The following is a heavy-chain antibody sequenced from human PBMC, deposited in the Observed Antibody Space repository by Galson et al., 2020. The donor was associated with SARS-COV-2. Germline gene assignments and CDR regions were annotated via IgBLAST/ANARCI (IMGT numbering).Heavy chain of an antibody. CDR3: ARESDVYCSGGRCFDQVYAFDI. CDR2: IYYSGST. V-gene: IGHV4-31*03. J-gene: IGHJ3*02. Sequence: SETLSLTCTVSGGSISSGGYYWSWIRQHPGNGLEWIRYIYYSGSTHYNPPPKSRVTISVDTSKNQFSLKLSSVTAADAAVYYCARESDVYCSGGRCFDQVYAFDIGGQGRMVTVSS. CDR1: GGSISSGGYY. D-gene: IGHD2-15*01.